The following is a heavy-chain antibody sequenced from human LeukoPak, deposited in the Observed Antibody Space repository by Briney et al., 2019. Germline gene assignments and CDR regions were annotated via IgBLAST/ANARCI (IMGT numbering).Heavy chain of an antibody. CDR1: GGSFSGYY. CDR3: ARLTTVGANFDY. Sequence: SETLSLTCAVYGGSFSGYYWSWIRQPPGKGLEWIGYIYYSGSTNYNPSLKSRVTISVDTSKNQFSLKLSSVTAADTAVYYCARLTTVGANFDYWGQGTLVTVSS. V-gene: IGHV4-59*08. D-gene: IGHD4-23*01. CDR2: IYYSGST. J-gene: IGHJ4*02.